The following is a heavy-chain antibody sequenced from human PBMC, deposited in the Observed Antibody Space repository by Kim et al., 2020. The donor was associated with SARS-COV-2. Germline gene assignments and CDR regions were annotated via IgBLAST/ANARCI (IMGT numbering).Heavy chain of an antibody. Sequence: ASVKVSCKASGYTFTSYYMHWVRQAPGQGLEWMGIINPSGGSTSYAQKFQGRVTMTRDTSTITVYMELSSLRSEETAVYYCARGSPGYYDILPCYYRDYWGQETLVTVSS. V-gene: IGHV1-46*01. CDR3: ARGSPGYYDILPCYYRDY. CDR1: GYTFTSYY. CDR2: INPSGGST. D-gene: IGHD3-9*01. J-gene: IGHJ4*02.